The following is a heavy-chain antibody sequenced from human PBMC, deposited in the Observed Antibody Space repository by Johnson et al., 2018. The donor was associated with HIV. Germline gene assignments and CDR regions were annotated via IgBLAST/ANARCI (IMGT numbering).Heavy chain of an antibody. Sequence: VQLVESGGGVVQPGRSLRLSCAASGFTFSSYWMSWVRQAPGKGLEWVANIKQDGSEKYYVDSVKGRFTISRDNAKNSLYLQMNSLRAEDTAVYYCAKVGSYYPSTGGNAFDIWGQGTMVTVSS. J-gene: IGHJ3*02. CDR1: GFTFSSYW. V-gene: IGHV3-7*03. CDR3: AKVGSYYPSTGGNAFDI. CDR2: IKQDGSEK. D-gene: IGHD3-10*01.